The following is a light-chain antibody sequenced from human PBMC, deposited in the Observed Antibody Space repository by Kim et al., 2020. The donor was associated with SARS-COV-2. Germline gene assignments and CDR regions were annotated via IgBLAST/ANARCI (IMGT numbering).Light chain of an antibody. CDR2: AVS. J-gene: IGLJ1*01. CDR1: STDVGGYNY. Sequence: SALTQPRSVSGSPGQSVTISCTGTSTDVGGYNYVSWYQHHPGKAPKLIIYAVSKRPSGVPDRFSGSKSGNTASLTISGLQAEDEADYYCCSYAGTDPSKVFGTGTKVTVL. V-gene: IGLV2-11*01. CDR3: CSYAGTDPSKV.